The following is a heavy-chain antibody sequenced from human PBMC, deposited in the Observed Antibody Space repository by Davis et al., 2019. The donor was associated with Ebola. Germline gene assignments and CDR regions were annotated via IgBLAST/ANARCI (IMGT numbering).Heavy chain of an antibody. V-gene: IGHV3-48*03. Sequence: GGSLRLSCAASGFIFSSYEMNWVRQAPGKGLEWVSYIGSRGTPIYYADSVKGRFTVSRDNAQNSLYLQMNSLRVEDTAIYYCAREWPPTSGPSFDNWGQGTLVTVSS. J-gene: IGHJ4*02. CDR1: GFIFSSYE. CDR2: IGSRGTPI. D-gene: IGHD2-8*02. CDR3: AREWPPTSGPSFDN.